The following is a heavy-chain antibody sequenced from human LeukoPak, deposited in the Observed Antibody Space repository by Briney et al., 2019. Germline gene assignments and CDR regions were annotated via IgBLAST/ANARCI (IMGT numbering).Heavy chain of an antibody. CDR1: GGFMSIYY. D-gene: IGHD3-3*01. CDR2: IHYTGST. J-gene: IGHJ4*02. Sequence: SETLSLTCTVSGGFMSIYYWTLIRLPPGKGLEWIGSIHYTGSTSYNPSLKSRVTISVDTSKNQFSVTLTWVTAADTAVYFCAREALGSGYLDYWGQRTLVTVSS. V-gene: IGHV4-59*01. CDR3: AREALGSGYLDY.